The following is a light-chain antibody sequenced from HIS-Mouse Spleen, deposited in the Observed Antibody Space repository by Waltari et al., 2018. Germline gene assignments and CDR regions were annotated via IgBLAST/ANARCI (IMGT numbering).Light chain of an antibody. J-gene: IGLJ2*01. V-gene: IGLV2-23*01. CDR2: EGS. CDR3: CSYAGSSTVV. CDR1: SSHVVGSKL. Sequence: QSALTQPPSESGCPGPSIPTSCSRTSSHVVGSKLVSWYQQHPGKAPKLMIYEGSKRPSGVSNRFSGSKSGNTASLTISGLQAEDEADYYCCSYAGSSTVVFGGGTKLTVL.